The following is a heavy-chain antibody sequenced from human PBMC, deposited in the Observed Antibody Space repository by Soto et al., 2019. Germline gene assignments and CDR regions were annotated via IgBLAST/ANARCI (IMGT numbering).Heavy chain of an antibody. D-gene: IGHD6-13*01. CDR3: ARDAGTPVYYYYYGMDV. Sequence: QVQLQESGPGLVKPSQTLSLTCTVSGGSISSGDYYWSWIRQPPGKGLEWIGYIYYSGSTYYNPSLKSRVTISVDTSKNQFSLKLSSVTAADTAVYYCARDAGTPVYYYYYGMDVWGQGTTVTVSS. V-gene: IGHV4-30-4*01. CDR2: IYYSGST. J-gene: IGHJ6*02. CDR1: GGSISSGDYY.